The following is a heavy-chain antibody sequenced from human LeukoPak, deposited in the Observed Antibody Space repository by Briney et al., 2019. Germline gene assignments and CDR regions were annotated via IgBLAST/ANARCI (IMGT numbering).Heavy chain of an antibody. CDR1: GGSISSSSYY. CDR2: INYSGST. CDR3: ARLRIGDYFDY. Sequence: SETLSLTCTVSGGSISSSSYYWGWIRQPPGKGLEWIGSINYSGSTYYNPSLKSRVTISVDTSKNQFSLKLSSVTAADTAVYYCARLRIGDYFDYWGQGTLVTVSS. J-gene: IGHJ4*02. V-gene: IGHV4-39*01. D-gene: IGHD3-16*01.